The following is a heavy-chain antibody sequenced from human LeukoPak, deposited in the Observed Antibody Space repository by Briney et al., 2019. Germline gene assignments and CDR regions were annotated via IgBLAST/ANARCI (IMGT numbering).Heavy chain of an antibody. J-gene: IGHJ4*02. V-gene: IGHV3-11*01. CDR2: ISSSGSTI. CDR1: GFTFSDYY. D-gene: IGHD6-13*01. CDR3: ARGRHSSSWYVSQQFDY. Sequence: KTGGSLTPSRVASGFTFSDYYMSWIRQAPGEGLEWVSYISSSGSTIYYADSVKGRFTISRDNAKNSLYLQMNSLRAEDTAVYYCARGRHSSSWYVSQQFDYWGQGTLVTVSS.